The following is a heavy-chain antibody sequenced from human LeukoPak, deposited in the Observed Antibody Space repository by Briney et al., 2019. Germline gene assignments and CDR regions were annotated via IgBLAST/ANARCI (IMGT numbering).Heavy chain of an antibody. CDR2: ISTGGGNI. CDR3: ARDRIQWLPLDY. D-gene: IGHD3-22*01. Sequence: PGGSLRLSCAASGFTFSSFEMNWVRQAPGKGREWVSYISTGGGNIYYADSVKGRFTISRDNAKNSLYLQMNSLRAEDTAVYYCARDRIQWLPLDYWGQGTLVTVPS. CDR1: GFTFSSFE. V-gene: IGHV3-48*03. J-gene: IGHJ4*02.